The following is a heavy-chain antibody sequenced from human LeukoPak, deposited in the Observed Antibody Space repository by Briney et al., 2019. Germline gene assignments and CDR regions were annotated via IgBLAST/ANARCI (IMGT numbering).Heavy chain of an antibody. J-gene: IGHJ4*02. D-gene: IGHD3-10*01. CDR1: GGSISSYY. V-gene: IGHV4-59*01. Sequence: SETLSLTCTVSGGSISSYYWSWIRQPPGKGLEYIGYVYYSGDTDYNPSLKGRVTISVDTSKDLFSLKLTSMTTADTAVYYCARGGSPGFYFDYWGQGILVTVSS. CDR3: ARGGSPGFYFDY. CDR2: VYYSGDT.